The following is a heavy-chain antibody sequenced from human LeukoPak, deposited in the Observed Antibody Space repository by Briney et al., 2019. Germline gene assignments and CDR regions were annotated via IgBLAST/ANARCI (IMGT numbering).Heavy chain of an antibody. CDR3: ARVHYYGSGSRSFWFDP. V-gene: IGHV4-59*01. CDR2: IYYSGST. Sequence: SETLSLTCTVSGGSISSYYWSWIRQPPGKGLEWIGYIYYSGSTNYNPSLKSRVTISVDTSKNQFSLKLSSVTVADTAVYYCARVHYYGSGSRSFWFDPWGQGTLVTVSS. J-gene: IGHJ5*02. D-gene: IGHD3-10*01. CDR1: GGSISSYY.